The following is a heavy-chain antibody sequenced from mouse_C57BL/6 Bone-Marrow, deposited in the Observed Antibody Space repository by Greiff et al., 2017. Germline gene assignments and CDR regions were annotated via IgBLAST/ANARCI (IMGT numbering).Heavy chain of an antibody. Sequence: VQLQQSGAELVRPGASVKLSCTASGFNIKDDYMHWVKQRPEQGLEWIGWIDPENGDTEYASKFQGKANITADTDSNTAYLPLISLTSEDTAVYYCTTGGYWYVDVWGTGTTVTVSS. CDR1: GFNIKDDY. CDR3: TTGGYWYVDV. D-gene: IGHD1-1*02. J-gene: IGHJ1*03. CDR2: IDPENGDT. V-gene: IGHV14-4*01.